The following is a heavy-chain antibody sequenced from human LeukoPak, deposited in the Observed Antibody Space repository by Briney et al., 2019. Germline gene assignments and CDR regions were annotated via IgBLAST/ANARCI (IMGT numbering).Heavy chain of an antibody. V-gene: IGHV3-30-3*01. CDR2: ISYDGSNK. J-gene: IGHJ4*02. Sequence: SGGSLRLSCAASGFTFSSYAMHWVRQAPGKGLEWVAVISYDGSNKYYADSVKGRFTISRDNSKNTLYLQMNSLRAEDTAVYYCARDARGGEPKFYFDYWGQGTLVTVSS. CDR3: ARDARGGEPKFYFDY. CDR1: GFTFSSYA. D-gene: IGHD1-14*01.